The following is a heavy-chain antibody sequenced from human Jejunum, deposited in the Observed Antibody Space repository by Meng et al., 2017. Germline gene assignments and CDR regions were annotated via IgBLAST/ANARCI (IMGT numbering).Heavy chain of an antibody. CDR2: INTYSGVP. V-gene: IGHV1-2*06. J-gene: IGHJ4*02. D-gene: IGHD2-2*01. CDR3: ASNVDCTSTSCYAY. CDR1: GYTFTGYY. Sequence: QVQLVQSGSEVKKLGASVKVSCKASGYTFTGYYMHWVREATGQGLEWMGRINTYSGVPNYAQKFQGRVTMTTDTSINTAYMELSGLSSDDTALYYCASNVDCTSTSCYAYWGLGTLVTVSS.